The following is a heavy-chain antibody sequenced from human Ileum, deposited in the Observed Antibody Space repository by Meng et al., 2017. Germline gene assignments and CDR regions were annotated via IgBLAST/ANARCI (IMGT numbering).Heavy chain of an antibody. CDR2: TYYRSKWFN. Sequence: VQLPQSGPGLVNPSQTLYPTCAISGDSVSSNSAAWNWIRQSPSRGLEWLGRTYYRSKWFNEYAVSVKSRITINPDTSENQFSLQLNSVTPEDAAVYYCARGGGSYYHFDYWGQGTLVTVSS. V-gene: IGHV6-1*01. CDR3: ARGGGSYYHFDY. J-gene: IGHJ4*02. CDR1: GDSVSSNSAA. D-gene: IGHD1-26*01.